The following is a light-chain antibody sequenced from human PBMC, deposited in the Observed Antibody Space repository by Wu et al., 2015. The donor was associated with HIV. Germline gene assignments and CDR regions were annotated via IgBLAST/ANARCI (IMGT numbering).Light chain of an antibody. V-gene: IGKV1-33*01. CDR1: QDIGKF. Sequence: DIQMTQSPSSLSASVGDRVIITCRASQDIGKFLNWYQQKPGKAPNLVIYDVSHLKTGVPSRFSGSGSGTDFTLTISRLEPEDFAVYSCQHYGNSILFGGGTKVEIK. CDR2: DVS. J-gene: IGKJ4*01. CDR3: QHYGNSIL.